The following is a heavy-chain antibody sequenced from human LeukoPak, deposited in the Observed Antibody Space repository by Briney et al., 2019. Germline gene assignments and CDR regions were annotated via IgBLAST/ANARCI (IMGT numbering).Heavy chain of an antibody. Sequence: PGGSLRLSCAASGFTFSDYYMSWIRQAPGKGLEWVSYISSSGSTIYYADSVKGRFTISRDNPKNTLYLQMNSLRAEDTAVYYCAKTSDPGYSSSWYTYYFDYWGQGTLVTVSS. CDR2: ISSSGSTI. CDR1: GFTFSDYY. V-gene: IGHV3-11*01. CDR3: AKTSDPGYSSSWYTYYFDY. D-gene: IGHD6-13*01. J-gene: IGHJ4*02.